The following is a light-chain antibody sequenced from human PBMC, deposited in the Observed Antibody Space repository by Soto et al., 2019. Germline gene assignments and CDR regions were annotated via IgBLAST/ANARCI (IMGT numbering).Light chain of an antibody. CDR3: QQYHISPRT. CDR1: QSVSSGH. CDR2: GAS. V-gene: IGKV3-20*01. J-gene: IGKJ1*01. Sequence: EVVLTQSPDTPSLSPGERATLSCRASQSVSSGHLAWYQHKPGQAPRLLIYGASNRAAGISDRFSGSGSGTDFTLTISRLESEDFAVYYCQQYHISPRTFGQGTKVDI.